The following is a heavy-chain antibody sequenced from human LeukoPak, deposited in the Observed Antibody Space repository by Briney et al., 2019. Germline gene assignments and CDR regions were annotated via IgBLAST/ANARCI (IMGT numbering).Heavy chain of an antibody. Sequence: ASVKVSCKASGYTFTSYGISWVRQAPGQGLEWMGWISAYNGNTNYAQKFQGRVTMTRDTSISTAYMELSRLRSDDTAVYYCARSSTSCYADYWGQGTLVTVSS. CDR2: ISAYNGNT. CDR3: ARSSTSCYADY. J-gene: IGHJ4*02. V-gene: IGHV1-18*01. CDR1: GYTFTSYG. D-gene: IGHD2-2*01.